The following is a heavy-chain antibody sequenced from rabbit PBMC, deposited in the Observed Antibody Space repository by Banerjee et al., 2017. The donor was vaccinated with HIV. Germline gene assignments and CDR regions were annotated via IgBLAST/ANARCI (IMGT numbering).Heavy chain of an antibody. CDR3: ARRADYAGGGNFNL. CDR2: IKTTSGST. Sequence: QSLEESGGDLVKPGASLTLTCTASGFSFSSSYWICWVRQAPGKGLEWIGCIKTTSGSTYYATWAKGRFTISKTPSTTVTLQMTSLTAADTATYFCARRADYAGGGNFNLWGQGTLVTVS. CDR1: GFSFSSSYW. V-gene: IGHV1S40*01. D-gene: IGHD4-2*01. J-gene: IGHJ4*01.